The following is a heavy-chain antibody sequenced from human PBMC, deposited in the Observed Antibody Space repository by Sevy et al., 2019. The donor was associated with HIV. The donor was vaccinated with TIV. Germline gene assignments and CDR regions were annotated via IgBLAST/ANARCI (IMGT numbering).Heavy chain of an antibody. J-gene: IGHJ5*02. CDR2: ISSSSSYI. D-gene: IGHD3-9*01. CDR3: AKVADYFDRNAYYPS. V-gene: IGHV3-21*01. CDR1: GFKFSDYG. Sequence: GGFLRLSCAASGFKFSDYGMNWVRQAPGKGLEWVASISSSSSYIFYVDSVKGRFTISRDNAKKSLYLQMDSLRAEDTAVYYCAKVADYFDRNAYYPSWGQGTLVTVSS.